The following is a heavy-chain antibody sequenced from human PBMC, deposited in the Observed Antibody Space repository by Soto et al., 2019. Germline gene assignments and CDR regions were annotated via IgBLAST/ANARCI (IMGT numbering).Heavy chain of an antibody. J-gene: IGHJ4*02. CDR1: GFTFSSYA. D-gene: IGHD3-10*01. Sequence: GGSLRLSCAASGFTFSSYAMHWVRQAPGKGLEWVAVISYDGSNKYYADSVKGRFTISRDNSKNTLYLQMNSLRAEDTAVYYYARDFGESYYDYWSQGTLVTVSS. CDR2: ISYDGSNK. V-gene: IGHV3-30-3*01. CDR3: ARDFGESYYDY.